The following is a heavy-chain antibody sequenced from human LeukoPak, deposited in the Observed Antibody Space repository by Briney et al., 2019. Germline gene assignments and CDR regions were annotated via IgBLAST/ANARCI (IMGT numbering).Heavy chain of an antibody. D-gene: IGHD2-2*01. CDR3: ARVAEEYCSSTSCPFDP. CDR1: GYTFTSYG. V-gene: IGHV1-18*01. CDR2: ISAYNGNT. J-gene: IGHJ5*02. Sequence: GASVKVSCKASGYTFTSYGISWVRQAPGQGREWMGWISAYNGNTNYAQNFQGRVTMTRDTSISTAYMELSRLVSDDTAVYYCARVAEEYCSSTSCPFDPWGQGTLVTVSS.